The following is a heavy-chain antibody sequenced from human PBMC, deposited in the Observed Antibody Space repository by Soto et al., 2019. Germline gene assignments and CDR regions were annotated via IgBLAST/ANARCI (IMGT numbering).Heavy chain of an antibody. J-gene: IGHJ5*02. Sequence: QVQLVQSGAEVKKPGSSVKVSCKASGGTFSSYAISWVRQAPGQGLEWMGGIIPIFGTANYAQKFQGRVTITADESTSTAYMELSSLRSEDTAVYYCARDLDDSSGLVGYNWFDPWGQGTLVTVS. D-gene: IGHD3-22*01. V-gene: IGHV1-69*12. CDR2: IIPIFGTA. CDR3: ARDLDDSSGLVGYNWFDP. CDR1: GGTFSSYA.